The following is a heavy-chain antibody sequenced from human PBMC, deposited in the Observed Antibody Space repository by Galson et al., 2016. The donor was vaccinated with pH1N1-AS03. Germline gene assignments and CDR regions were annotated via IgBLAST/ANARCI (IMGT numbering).Heavy chain of an antibody. J-gene: IGHJ4*02. D-gene: IGHD2/OR15-2a*01. CDR1: GFTFNRHA. V-gene: IGHV3-30*18. CDR3: AKDLHFYDSYYLDY. Sequence: SLRLSCAASGFTFNRHAMHWVRQAPGKGLEWVAIMSYEGSTKYYTGSVRDRFTISRDNSKKTLYLHMSSLRAEDTAVYYCAKDLHFYDSYYLDYWGRGTLVIVSS. CDR2: MSYEGSTK.